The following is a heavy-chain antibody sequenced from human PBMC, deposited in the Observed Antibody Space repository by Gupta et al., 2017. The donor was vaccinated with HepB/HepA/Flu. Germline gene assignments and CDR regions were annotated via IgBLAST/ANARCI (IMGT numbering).Heavy chain of an antibody. CDR1: GGSISSDTHY. V-gene: IGHV4-39*01. D-gene: IGHD6-19*01. J-gene: IGHJ4*02. CDR3: ARLVLAVAGH. CDR2: FSYSGTT. Sequence: QLQLQESGPGLVKPSETLSLNCTVSGGSISSDTHYWGWIRQSPGKGLEWIGSFSYSGTTYYNPSLQSRDTISVDTSKNQFSLKVTSVTPADTAVYYCARLVLAVAGHWGQGTLVTVSS.